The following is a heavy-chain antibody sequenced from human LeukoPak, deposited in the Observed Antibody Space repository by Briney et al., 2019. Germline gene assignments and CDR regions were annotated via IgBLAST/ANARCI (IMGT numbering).Heavy chain of an antibody. V-gene: IGHV3-73*01. CDR1: GFTFSSYS. Sequence: LTGGSLRLSCAASGFTFSSYSMNWVRQASGKGLEWVGRIRSKANSYATAYAASVKGRFTISRDDSKNTAYLQMNSLKTEDTAVYYCTRQPDYGDYWYFDLWGRGTLVTVSS. J-gene: IGHJ2*01. D-gene: IGHD4-17*01. CDR2: IRSKANSYAT. CDR3: TRQPDYGDYWYFDL.